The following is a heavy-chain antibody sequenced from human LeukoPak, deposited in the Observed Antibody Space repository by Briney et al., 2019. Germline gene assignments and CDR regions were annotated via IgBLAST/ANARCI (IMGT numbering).Heavy chain of an antibody. V-gene: IGHV4-59*08. CDR2: VYYSGST. D-gene: IGHD3-22*01. CDR1: GGSISSYY. J-gene: IGHJ3*02. CDR3: ASLRYYYDSSGYYYGHDAFDI. Sequence: SETLSLTCTVSGGSISSYYWSWIRQPPWKGLEWIGYVYYSGSTNYNPSLKSRVTISVDTSKNQFSLKLSSVTAADTAVYYCASLRYYYDSSGYYYGHDAFDIWGQGTMVTVSS.